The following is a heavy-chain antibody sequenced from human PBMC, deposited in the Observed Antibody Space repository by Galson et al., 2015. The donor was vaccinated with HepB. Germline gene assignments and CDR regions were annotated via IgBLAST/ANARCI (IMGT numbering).Heavy chain of an antibody. CDR2: INFDGTST. Sequence: SLRLSCAASGFTFSNYWMHWVRQAPGKGLVWVSYINFDGTSTRYADSVKSRFTISRDNADNTLYLQMNSLRAEDTAVYYCTREFAFGCGTYSHWGQGTLVTVSS. D-gene: IGHD3-16*01. J-gene: IGHJ4*02. CDR3: TREFAFGCGTYSH. CDR1: GFTFSNYW. V-gene: IGHV3-74*01.